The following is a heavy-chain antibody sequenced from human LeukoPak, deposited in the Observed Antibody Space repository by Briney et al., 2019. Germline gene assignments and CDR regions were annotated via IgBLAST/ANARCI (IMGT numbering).Heavy chain of an antibody. J-gene: IGHJ6*02. CDR1: GFTFSSYS. CDR2: ISSSSSYI. Sequence: GGSLRLSCAASGFTFSSYSMNWVRQAPGKGLEWVSSISSSSSYIYYADSLKGRFTISRDNAKNSLYLQMNSLRAEDTAVYYCASPIGSSSWYRDGMDVWGQGTTVTASS. V-gene: IGHV3-21*04. CDR3: ASPIGSSSWYRDGMDV. D-gene: IGHD6-13*01.